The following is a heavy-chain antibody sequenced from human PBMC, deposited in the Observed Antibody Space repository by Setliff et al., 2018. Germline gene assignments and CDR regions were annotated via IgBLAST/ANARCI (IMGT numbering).Heavy chain of an antibody. CDR2: INRDGSNI. D-gene: IGHD2-21*02. J-gene: IGHJ3*02. CDR3: ARAFGGNSDAFDI. Sequence: LRLSCAASGFTFSNYWMHWVRQAPGKGLVWVSHINRDGSNIRYADSVKGRFTISRDIAKNTLYLQINSLRAEDIAVYYCARAFGGNSDAFDIWGQGTMVTVSS. CDR1: GFTFSNYW. V-gene: IGHV3-74*01.